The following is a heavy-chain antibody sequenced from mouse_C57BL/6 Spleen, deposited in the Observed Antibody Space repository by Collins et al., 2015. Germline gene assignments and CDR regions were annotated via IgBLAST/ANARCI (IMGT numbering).Heavy chain of an antibody. Sequence: EVQLQQSGPVLVKPGASVKMSCKASGYTFTDYYMNWVKQSDGKSLEWIGVINPYNGGTSYNQKFKGKATLTVDKSSSTAYMELNSLTSEDSAVYYCARGRDLYYFDYWGQGTTLTVSS. CDR3: ARGRDLYYFDY. J-gene: IGHJ2*01. V-gene: IGHV1-19*01. D-gene: IGHD3-3*01. CDR1: GYTFTDYY. CDR2: INPYNGGT.